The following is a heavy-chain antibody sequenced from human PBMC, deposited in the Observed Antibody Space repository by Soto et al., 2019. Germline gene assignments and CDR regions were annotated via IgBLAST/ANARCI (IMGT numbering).Heavy chain of an antibody. V-gene: IGHV3-21*06. Sequence: EVRLAESGGGLVQPGGSLRLSCAASGFSFDRYGISWVRQAPGKGLEWVSSISGGGRYIYYADSVKGRFTIPRDNTENSLFLHMDSLRVDDTGVYFCTRDPEDTSLDNYFAPWGQGTRVTVAS. CDR3: TRDPEDTSLDNYFAP. CDR1: GFSFDRYG. CDR2: ISGGGRYI. D-gene: IGHD5-18*01. J-gene: IGHJ5*02.